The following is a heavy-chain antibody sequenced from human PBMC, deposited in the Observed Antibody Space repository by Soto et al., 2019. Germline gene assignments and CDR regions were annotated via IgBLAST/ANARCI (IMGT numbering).Heavy chain of an antibody. J-gene: IGHJ4*02. Sequence: LSLTCTVSGDSFSRNSYYWAWIRQSPGMGLECIGSFFYGVSTHYNPSLKSRAAISVDKSMNQFSLKLSYVTAADTALYYCGRGYNYGYVAYWGQGTPVTVSS. V-gene: IGHV4-39*01. CDR1: GDSFSRNSYY. CDR2: FFYGVST. D-gene: IGHD5-18*01. CDR3: GRGYNYGYVAY.